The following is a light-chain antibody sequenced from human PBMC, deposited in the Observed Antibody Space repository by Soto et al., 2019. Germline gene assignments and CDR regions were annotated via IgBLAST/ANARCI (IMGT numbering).Light chain of an antibody. Sequence: QPVLTQSPPTSASLGASVKLTCTLSSGHSSYVIAWHQQQPEKGPRYLMKLNSDGSHNKGDGIPDRFSGSSSGAERYLTISSLQSEDEADYYCQTWVTGVVFGGGTQLTVL. CDR3: QTWVTGVV. J-gene: IGLJ2*01. CDR1: SGHSSYV. CDR2: LNSDGSH. V-gene: IGLV4-69*01.